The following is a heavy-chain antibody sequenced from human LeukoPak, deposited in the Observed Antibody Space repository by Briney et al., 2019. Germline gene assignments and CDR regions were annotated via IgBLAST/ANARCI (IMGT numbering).Heavy chain of an antibody. V-gene: IGHV5-51*01. CDR2: IYPGDSDT. Sequence: GESLKISCKGSGYSFTSYWIGWVRQMPGKGLEWMGIIYPGDSDTRYSPSFQGQVTISVDKSISTAYLQWSSLKASDTAMYYCARHGGYCRGGSCYYFDYWGQGTLVTVSS. J-gene: IGHJ4*02. CDR1: GYSFTSYW. CDR3: ARHGGYCRGGSCYYFDY. D-gene: IGHD2-15*01.